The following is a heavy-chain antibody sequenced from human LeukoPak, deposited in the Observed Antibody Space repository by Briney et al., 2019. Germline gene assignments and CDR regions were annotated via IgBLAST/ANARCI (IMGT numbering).Heavy chain of an antibody. J-gene: IGHJ6*03. V-gene: IGHV4-34*01. Sequence: PSETLSLTCAVYGGSFSGYYWSWIRQPPGKGLEWIGEINHSGSTNYNPSLKSRVTISVDTSKNQFSLKLSSVTAADTAVCYCARPPYSSGWYRNYYCMDVWGKGTTVTISS. CDR1: GGSFSGYY. CDR2: INHSGST. CDR3: ARPPYSSGWYRNYYCMDV. D-gene: IGHD6-19*01.